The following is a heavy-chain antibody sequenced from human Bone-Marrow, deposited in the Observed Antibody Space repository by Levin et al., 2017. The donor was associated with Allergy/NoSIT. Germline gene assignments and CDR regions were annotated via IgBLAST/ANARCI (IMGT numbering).Heavy chain of an antibody. CDR1: GFTFSSYE. J-gene: IGHJ3*02. Sequence: PGGSLRLSCAASGFTFSSYEMNWVRQAPGKGLEWVSYISSSGSTIYYADSVKGRFTISRDNAKNSLYLQMNSLRAEDTAVYYCARSSRRSVLPKAFDIWGQGTMVTVSS. CDR3: ARSSRRSVLPKAFDI. D-gene: IGHD2-15*01. CDR2: ISSSGSTI. V-gene: IGHV3-48*03.